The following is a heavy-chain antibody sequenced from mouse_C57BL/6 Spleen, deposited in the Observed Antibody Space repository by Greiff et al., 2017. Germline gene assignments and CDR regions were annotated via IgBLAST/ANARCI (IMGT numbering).Heavy chain of an antibody. CDR1: GYTFTSYW. CDR2: IHPNSGST. Sequence: QVQLKQPGAELVKPGASVKLSCKASGYTFTSYWMHWVKQRPGQGLEWIGMIHPNSGSTNYNEKFKSKATLTVDKSSSTAYMQLSSLTSEDSAVYYCAREGGPPAWFAYWGQGTLVTVSA. CDR3: AREGGPPAWFAY. V-gene: IGHV1-64*01. J-gene: IGHJ3*01.